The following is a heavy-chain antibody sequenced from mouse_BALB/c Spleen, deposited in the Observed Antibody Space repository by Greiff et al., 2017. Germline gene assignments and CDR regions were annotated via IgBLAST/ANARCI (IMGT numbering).Heavy chain of an antibody. V-gene: IGHV1-9*01. CDR3: ARGGYYFDY. CDR1: GYTFSSYW. Sequence: VKLMESGAELMKPGASVKISCKATGYTFSSYWIEWVKQRPGHGLEWIGEILPGSGSTNYNEKFKGKATFTADTSSNTAYMQLSSLTSEDSAVYYGARGGYYFDYWGQGTTLTVSS. J-gene: IGHJ2*01. CDR2: ILPGSGST.